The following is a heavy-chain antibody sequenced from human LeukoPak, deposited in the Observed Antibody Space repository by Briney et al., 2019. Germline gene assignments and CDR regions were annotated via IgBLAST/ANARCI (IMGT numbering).Heavy chain of an antibody. D-gene: IGHD3-10*01. Sequence: SETLSLTCTVSGGSISSSSYYWGWIRQPPGKGLEWIGSIYYSGSTYYNPSLKSRVTISVDTSKNQFSLKLSSVTAADTAVYYCARRGPRSSSGSYFSWFDPWGQGTLVTVSS. V-gene: IGHV4-39*07. CDR3: ARRGPRSSSGSYFSWFDP. J-gene: IGHJ5*02. CDR1: GGSISSSSYY. CDR2: IYYSGST.